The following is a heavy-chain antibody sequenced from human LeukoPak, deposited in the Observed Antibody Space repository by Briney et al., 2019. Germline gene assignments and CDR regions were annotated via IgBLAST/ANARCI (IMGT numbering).Heavy chain of an antibody. CDR1: GFTVSSNY. CDR3: ASYPAPYYGSGSYFYY. CDR2: IYSGGST. V-gene: IGHV3-53*01. Sequence: GGSLRLSCAASGFTVSSNYMSWVRQAPGKGLEWVSVIYSGGSTYYADSVQGRFTISRDNSKNTLYLQMNSLRAEDTAVYYCASYPAPYYGSGSYFYYWGQGTLVTVSS. J-gene: IGHJ4*02. D-gene: IGHD3-10*01.